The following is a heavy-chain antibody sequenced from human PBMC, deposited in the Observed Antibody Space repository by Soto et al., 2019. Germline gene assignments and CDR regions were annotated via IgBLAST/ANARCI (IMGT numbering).Heavy chain of an antibody. D-gene: IGHD4-17*01. J-gene: IGHJ6*02. Sequence: PGGSLRLSCAASGFTFSNAWMNWVRQAPGKGLEWVGRIKSKTDGGTTDYATPVKGRFTISRDDPKNTLYLQMNSLKTEDTAVYYCTTDYDYGGNPPYYYYGMDAWGQGTTVTVSS. CDR1: GFTFSNAW. CDR2: IKSKTDGGTT. V-gene: IGHV3-15*07. CDR3: TTDYDYGGNPPYYYYGMDA.